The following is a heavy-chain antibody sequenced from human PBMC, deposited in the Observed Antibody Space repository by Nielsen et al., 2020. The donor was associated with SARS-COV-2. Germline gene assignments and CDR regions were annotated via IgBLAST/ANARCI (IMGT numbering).Heavy chain of an antibody. J-gene: IGHJ5*02. CDR2: INAGNGNT. CDR1: GYTFTSYA. CDR3: ARGRGYSSSRWFDP. D-gene: IGHD5-18*01. V-gene: IGHV1-3*01. Sequence: ASVKVSYKASGYTFTSYAMHWVRQAPGQRLEWMGWINAGNGNTKYSQKFQGRVTITRDTSASTAYMELSSLRSEDTAVYYCARGRGYSSSRWFDPWGQGTLVTVSS.